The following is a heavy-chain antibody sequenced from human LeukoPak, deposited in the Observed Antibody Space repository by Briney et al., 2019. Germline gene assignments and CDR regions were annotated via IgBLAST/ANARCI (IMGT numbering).Heavy chain of an antibody. CDR3: TRGQWLDVWDF. Sequence: SETLSLTCTGSGTSMSNSYWSWLRQPAGKGLEWIGHIQDRGSTIYNPSLGSRGTMSLDTPKNQFSLKLNTVTAADTAVYYCTRGQWLDVWDFWGQGSLVTVSS. CDR2: IQDRGST. CDR1: GTSMSNSY. V-gene: IGHV4-4*07. D-gene: IGHD6-19*01. J-gene: IGHJ4*02.